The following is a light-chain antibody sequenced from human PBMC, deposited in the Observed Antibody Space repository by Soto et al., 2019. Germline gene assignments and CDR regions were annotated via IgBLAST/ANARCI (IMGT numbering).Light chain of an antibody. J-gene: IGKJ1*01. CDR3: QQYGSYPQT. Sequence: EIVLTQSPGTLSFSPGERATLSCRASQSVRSNYFSWYQQKPGQAPRLLIYGASSMATGIPTRFSGSGSGTDFTLTISRLEPEDFAAYYCQQYGSYPQTFGQGTKVEIK. V-gene: IGKV3-20*01. CDR2: GAS. CDR1: QSVRSNY.